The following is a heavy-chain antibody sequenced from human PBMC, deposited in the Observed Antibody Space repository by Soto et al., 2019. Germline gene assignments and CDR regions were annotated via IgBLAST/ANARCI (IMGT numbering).Heavy chain of an antibody. CDR2: ISGSGGST. J-gene: IGHJ4*02. D-gene: IGHD6-13*01. CDR3: AKRGSSFYFDY. CDR1: GFTFSNYA. V-gene: IGHV3-23*01. Sequence: EVQLLESGGGLVQPGGSLRLSCAASGFTFSNYAMNWVRQAPGKGLEWVSVISGSGGSTYYADSVKGRFTISRDNSKNTLYLQINSLRAADTAVYYCAKRGSSFYFDYWGQGTLVTVSS.